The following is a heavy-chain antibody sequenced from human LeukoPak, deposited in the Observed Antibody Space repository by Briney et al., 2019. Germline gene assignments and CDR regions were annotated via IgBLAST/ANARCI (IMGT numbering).Heavy chain of an antibody. V-gene: IGHV4-39*01. CDR3: ARGIYSSSWSFDY. D-gene: IGHD6-13*01. CDR2: IYYSGST. CDR1: GGSISSSSYY. J-gene: IGHJ4*02. Sequence: SETLSLTCTVSGGSISSSSYYWGWIRQPPGKGLEWIGSIYYSGSTCYNPSLKSRVTISVDTSKNQFSLKLSSVTAADTAVYYCARGIYSSSWSFDYWGQGTLVAVSS.